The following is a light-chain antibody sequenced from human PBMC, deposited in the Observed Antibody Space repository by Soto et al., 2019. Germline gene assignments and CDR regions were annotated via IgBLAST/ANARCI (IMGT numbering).Light chain of an antibody. CDR2: DAS. J-gene: IGKJ4*01. CDR1: QSVSNS. V-gene: IGKV3-11*01. CDR3: QQRTSWPLLT. Sequence: DIVLTQSPATLSLSPGERASLSCRASQSVSNSLAWYQQKPGQPPRLLIYDASTRATGIPASFTGSGSGTDFTLAISSLEPEDFAVDYCQQRTSWPLLTFGGGTKVEIK.